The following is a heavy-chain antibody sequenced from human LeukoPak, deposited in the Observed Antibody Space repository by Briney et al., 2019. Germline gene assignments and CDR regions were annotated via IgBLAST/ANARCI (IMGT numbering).Heavy chain of an antibody. CDR3: ARSRWLVTTPFDY. V-gene: IGHV5-51*01. CDR2: IYPGDSGT. CDR1: GYSFTSYW. J-gene: IGHJ4*02. D-gene: IGHD6-19*01. Sequence: GESLKISCKGSGYSFTSYWIGWVRPMPGKGLEWMGIIYPGDSGTRYSPSFQGQVTISADKSISTAYLQWSSLKASDTAMYYCARSRWLVTTPFDYWGQGTLVTVSS.